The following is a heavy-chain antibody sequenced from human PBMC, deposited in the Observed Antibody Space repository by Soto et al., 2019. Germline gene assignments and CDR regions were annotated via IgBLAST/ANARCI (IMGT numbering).Heavy chain of an antibody. CDR3: VRDNQFGELASVGYYYGMDV. CDR1: GGSISSSSYY. D-gene: IGHD3-10*01. V-gene: IGHV4-39*02. CDR2: IYYSGST. J-gene: IGHJ6*02. Sequence: QLQLQESGPGLVKPSETLSLTCTVSGGSISSSSYYWGWIRQPPGKGLEWIESIYYSGSTYYNPSLKSRVTISVDTSKNQFSLKLSSVTAADTAVYYCVRDNQFGELASVGYYYGMDVWGQGTTVTVSS.